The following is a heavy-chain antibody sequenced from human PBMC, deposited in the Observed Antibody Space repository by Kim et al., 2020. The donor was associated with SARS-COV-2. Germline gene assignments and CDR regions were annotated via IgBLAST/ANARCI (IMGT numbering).Heavy chain of an antibody. CDR1: GFTFSNAW. J-gene: IGHJ2*01. V-gene: IGHV3-15*01. CDR3: TTEMGSPYSSSYNPMVYFDL. Sequence: GGSLRLSCAASGFTFSNAWMSWVRQAPGKGPEWVGRIKSKTDGGTTDYAAPVKGRFTISRDDSKNTLYLQMNSLKTEDTAVYYCTTEMGSPYSSSYNPMVYFDLWGRGTLVTVSS. CDR2: IKSKTDGGTT. D-gene: IGHD6-13*01.